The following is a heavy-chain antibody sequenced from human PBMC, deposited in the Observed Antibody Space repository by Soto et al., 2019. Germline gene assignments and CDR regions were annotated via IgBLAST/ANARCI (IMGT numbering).Heavy chain of an antibody. CDR1: GYSISTGFN. V-gene: IGHV4-38-2*02. CDR2: SYHSGST. J-gene: IGHJ4*02. Sequence: SETLSLSCADSGYSISTGFNWAWIRQPPGEGVEWIGSSYHSGSTYYNLSLKNRVTISSDAYKNQISLKLSSVSADDTALYYCARDWGTGFYYLDSWGQGTMVTVSS. D-gene: IGHD5-12*01. CDR3: ARDWGTGFYYLDS.